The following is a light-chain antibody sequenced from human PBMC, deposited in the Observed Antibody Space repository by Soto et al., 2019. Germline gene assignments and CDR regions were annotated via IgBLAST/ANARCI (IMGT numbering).Light chain of an antibody. CDR2: GAS. CDR3: LQDINYPWT. CDR1: QDITRW. J-gene: IGKJ1*01. Sequence: DIQMTQSPSYVSRSVCDRVTLTCRASQDITRWLAWYQQKPGKAPKLLIYGASSLQSGVPPRFSGSGSGTDFTLAISSLQPEDSATYYCLQDINYPWTVGQGTKVDI. V-gene: IGKV1-12*01.